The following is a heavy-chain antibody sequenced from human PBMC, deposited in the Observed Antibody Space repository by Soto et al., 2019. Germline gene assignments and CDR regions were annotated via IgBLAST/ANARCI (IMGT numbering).Heavy chain of an antibody. J-gene: IGHJ4*02. D-gene: IGHD6-13*01. CDR2: IYPGDHET. Sequence: GESLKISCKGPGYSLTSYWIGWVRQMPGKGLEWMGIIYPGDHETRYSPSFHGKVTISADRSINTAYLQWNSLEASDTAFYFCARSPRSSPYFDYWGQGALVTVSS. CDR1: GYSLTSYW. V-gene: IGHV5-51*01. CDR3: ARSPRSSPYFDY.